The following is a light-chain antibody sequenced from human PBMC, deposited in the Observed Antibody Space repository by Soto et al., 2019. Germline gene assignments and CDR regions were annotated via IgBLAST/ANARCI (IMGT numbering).Light chain of an antibody. V-gene: IGKV3-20*01. CDR3: QQYGNSPIT. Sequence: EIPLTQSRGTLSLSPGESATLLWSAGQFVSSRSLAWYQQKPGQAPRLLIYGASNRATGIPGRFSASGSGTDFTLTITPLEPEDSAVYFCQQYGNSPITFGQGTRLEIK. CDR2: GAS. J-gene: IGKJ5*01. CDR1: QFVSSRS.